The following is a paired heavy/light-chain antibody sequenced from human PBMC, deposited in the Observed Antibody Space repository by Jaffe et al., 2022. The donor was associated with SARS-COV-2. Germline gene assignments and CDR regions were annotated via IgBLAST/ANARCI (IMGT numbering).Light chain of an antibody. CDR2: AAS. V-gene: IGKV1-39*01. Sequence: IHMTQSPSPLSASVGDRVTITCRASQSIGTSLNWYQQKPGKAPKLLIYAASILPSGVPSRFRGSGSGTDFTLTISSLQPEDFATYSCQESFSNSYTFGQGTKLEI. J-gene: IGKJ2*01. CDR1: QSIGTS. CDR3: QESFSNSYT.
Heavy chain of an antibody. V-gene: IGHV1-8*01. D-gene: IGHD4-17*01. Sequence: QVQLVQSGAEVKKPGASVRVSCKASGYTFTTYDINWVRQAAGQGLEWMGWMNPSSGDSGYAQKFQGRLTMTRNTSITTAYMEVSSLRSGDTAVYYCARGTTKYGDYDYWGQGTLVTVSS. CDR2: MNPSSGDS. CDR3: ARGTTKYGDYDY. J-gene: IGHJ4*02. CDR1: GYTFTTYD.